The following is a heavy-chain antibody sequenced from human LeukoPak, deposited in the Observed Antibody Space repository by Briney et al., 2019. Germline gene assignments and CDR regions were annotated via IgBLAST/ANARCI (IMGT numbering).Heavy chain of an antibody. CDR1: GGSISSSSYY. Sequence: SETLSLTCTVSGGSISSSSYYWGWIRQPPGKGLEWIGSIYYSGCTYYNPSLKSRVTISVDTSKNQFSLKLSSVTAADTAVYYCARHYVTAVAGTDAFDIWGQGTMVTVSS. CDR2: IYYSGCT. CDR3: ARHYVTAVAGTDAFDI. J-gene: IGHJ3*02. V-gene: IGHV4-39*01. D-gene: IGHD6-19*01.